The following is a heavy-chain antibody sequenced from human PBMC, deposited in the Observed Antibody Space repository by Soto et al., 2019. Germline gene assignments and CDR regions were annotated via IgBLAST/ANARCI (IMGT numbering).Heavy chain of an antibody. CDR1: GGSFSGYY. D-gene: IGHD4-17*01. J-gene: IGHJ4*02. V-gene: IGHV4-34*01. Sequence: PSETLSLPCAVYGGSFSGYYWGWIRQPPGKGLEWIGEINHSGSTNYNPSLKSRVTISVDTSKNQFSLKLSSVTAADTAVYYCARGGEQDYGDFTFDYWGQGTLVTVSS. CDR2: INHSGST. CDR3: ARGGEQDYGDFTFDY.